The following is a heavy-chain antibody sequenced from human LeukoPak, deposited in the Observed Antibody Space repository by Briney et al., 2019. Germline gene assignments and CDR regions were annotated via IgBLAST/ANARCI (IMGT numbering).Heavy chain of an antibody. CDR2: ISGSGGST. CDR3: AKSVNFWSGYFGYYFDY. J-gene: IGHJ4*02. Sequence: GGSLRLSCAASGFTFSSYAMSWVRQAPGKGLEWVSAISGSGGSTYYADSVKGRFTISRDNSKNTLYLQMNSLRAEDTAVYYCAKSVNFWSGYFGYYFDYWGQGTLVTVSS. V-gene: IGHV3-23*01. CDR1: GFTFSSYA. D-gene: IGHD3-3*01.